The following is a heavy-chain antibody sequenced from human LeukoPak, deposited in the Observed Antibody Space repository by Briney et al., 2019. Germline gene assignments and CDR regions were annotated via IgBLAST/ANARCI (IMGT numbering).Heavy chain of an antibody. CDR3: AGATYDSSGYYGAFDI. Sequence: GGSLRLSCAASGFTFSSYAMHWVRHAPGKGLEWVAVISYDGSNKYYADSVKGRFTISRDNSKNTLYLQMNSLRAEDTAVYYCAGATYDSSGYYGAFDIWGQGTMVTVSS. J-gene: IGHJ3*02. V-gene: IGHV3-30-3*01. CDR1: GFTFSSYA. CDR2: ISYDGSNK. D-gene: IGHD3-22*01.